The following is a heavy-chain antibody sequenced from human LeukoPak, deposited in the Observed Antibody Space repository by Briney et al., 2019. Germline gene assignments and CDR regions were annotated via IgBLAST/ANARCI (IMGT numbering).Heavy chain of an antibody. CDR1: GFTFSTYT. Sequence: GGSLRLSCSASGFTFSTYTMHWVRQAPGKGLEWVGRIKSKTDGGTTDYAAPVKGRFTISRDDSKNTLYLQMNSLKTEDTAVYYCTTDSMVREADAFDIWGQGTMVTVSS. CDR3: TTDSMVREADAFDI. CDR2: IKSKTDGGTT. V-gene: IGHV3-15*07. D-gene: IGHD3-10*01. J-gene: IGHJ3*02.